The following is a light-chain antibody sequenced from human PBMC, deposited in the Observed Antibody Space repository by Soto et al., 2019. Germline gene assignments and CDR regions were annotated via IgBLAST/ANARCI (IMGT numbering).Light chain of an antibody. CDR2: VNT. V-gene: IGLV1-40*01. J-gene: IGLJ1*01. Sequence: QAVLTQPPSVSGAPGQRVTISFTGSSSDIGAGFDVHWYQHLPGTAPKLLIYVNTNRPSGVPGRISGSKSGTSASLVITGLVDEDEADYYCQSYENSRTGFYVFGTGTKLTVL. CDR1: SSDIGAGFD. CDR3: QSYENSRTGFYV.